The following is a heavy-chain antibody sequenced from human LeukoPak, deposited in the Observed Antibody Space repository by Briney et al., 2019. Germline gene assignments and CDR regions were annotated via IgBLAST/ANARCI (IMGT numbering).Heavy chain of an antibody. CDR1: GFTFSDYS. Sequence: PGGSLRLSCAASGFTFSDYSMDWVRQTPGGGLEWVSYISDTGRAIYYADSVKGRFIISRDNAKNSLYLQMNSLRDEDTAVYYCARDGYPGGDYWGQGTLVTVSS. CDR2: ISDTGRAI. V-gene: IGHV3-48*02. J-gene: IGHJ4*02. CDR3: ARDGYPGGDY. D-gene: IGHD3-22*01.